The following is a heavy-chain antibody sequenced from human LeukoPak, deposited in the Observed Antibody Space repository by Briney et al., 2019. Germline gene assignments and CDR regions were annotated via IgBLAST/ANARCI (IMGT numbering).Heavy chain of an antibody. D-gene: IGHD2-15*01. J-gene: IGHJ5*02. CDR2: ISPNGGGT. Sequence: GASVKVSCKASGYTFTGYYMHWVRQAPGQGLEWMGWISPNGGGTNYAQKFQGRVTMTRDTSISTAYMELSRLRSDDTAVYYCARDSCSGGSCTSPWFDPWGQGTLVTVSS. CDR1: GYTFTGYY. CDR3: ARDSCSGGSCTSPWFDP. V-gene: IGHV1-2*02.